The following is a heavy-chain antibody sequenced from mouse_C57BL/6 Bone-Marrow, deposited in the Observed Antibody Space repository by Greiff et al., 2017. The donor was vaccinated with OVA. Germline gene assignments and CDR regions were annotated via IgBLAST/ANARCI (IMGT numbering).Heavy chain of an antibody. Sequence: VQLQQSGPGLVQPSQSLSITCTVSGFSLTSYGVHWVRPSPGTGLEWLGVICSGGSTDYNAAFMSRLSITKDNSKSQVFFKMNSLHADDTAIYFCAKKPFPYWYFDVWGTGTTVTVSS. CDR1: GFSLTSYG. V-gene: IGHV2-5*01. J-gene: IGHJ1*03. CDR3: AKKPFPYWYFDV. CDR2: ICSGGST.